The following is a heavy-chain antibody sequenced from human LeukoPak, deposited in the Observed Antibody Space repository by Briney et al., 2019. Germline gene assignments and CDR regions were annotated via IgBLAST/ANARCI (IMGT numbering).Heavy chain of an antibody. D-gene: IGHD1-26*01. CDR1: GYTFTSYD. V-gene: IGHV1-8*03. Sequence: WASVKVSCKASGYTFTSYDINWVRQATGQGLEWMGWMNPNSGNTGYAQKFQGRVTITRNTSISTAYMELSSLRSEDTAVYYCARGPSGSYEYYYYYMDVWGRGTTVTVSS. CDR3: ARGPSGSYEYYYYYMDV. CDR2: MNPNSGNT. J-gene: IGHJ6*03.